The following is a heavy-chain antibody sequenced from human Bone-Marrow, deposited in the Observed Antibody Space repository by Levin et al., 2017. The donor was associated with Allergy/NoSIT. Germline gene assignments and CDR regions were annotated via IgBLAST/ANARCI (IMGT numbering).Heavy chain of an antibody. CDR1: HFNFGYVW. Sequence: GGSLRLSCVGSHFNFGYVWMNWVRQAPGKGLEWVGRIKSKADGATTEYAAAVKDRFTISRDDSKNTLYLQMESVKTEDTAVYYCTTDYGDYVGFDYWGQGTQVLVSS. CDR3: TTDYGDYVGFDY. CDR2: IKSKADGATT. V-gene: IGHV3-15*07. J-gene: IGHJ4*02. D-gene: IGHD4-17*01.